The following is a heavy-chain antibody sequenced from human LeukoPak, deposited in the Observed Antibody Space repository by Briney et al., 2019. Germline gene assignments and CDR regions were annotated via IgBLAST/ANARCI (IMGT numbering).Heavy chain of an antibody. Sequence: SVKVSCKASGGTFISYAISWVRQAPGQGLEWMGGIIPIFGTANYAQKFQGRVTITADESTSTAYMELSSLRSEDTAVYYCARALMTYYYDSSGYSIWGQGTMVTVSS. CDR3: ARALMTYYYDSSGYSI. CDR1: GGTFISYA. J-gene: IGHJ3*02. V-gene: IGHV1-69*13. D-gene: IGHD3-22*01. CDR2: IIPIFGTA.